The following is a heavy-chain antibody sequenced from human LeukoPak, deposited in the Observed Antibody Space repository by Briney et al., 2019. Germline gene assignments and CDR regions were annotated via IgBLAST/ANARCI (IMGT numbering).Heavy chain of an antibody. CDR2: ITSSSSYV. J-gene: IGHJ4*02. D-gene: IGHD5-12*01. V-gene: IGHV3-21*01. Sequence: GGSLRLSCAASGFTFSSYSMNWVRQAPGKGLEWVSSITSSSSYVYYADSVKGRFTISRDNAKNSLYLQMNTLRAEDTAVYYCARESLATIGVDYWGQGTLVTVSS. CDR3: ARESLATIGVDY. CDR1: GFTFSSYS.